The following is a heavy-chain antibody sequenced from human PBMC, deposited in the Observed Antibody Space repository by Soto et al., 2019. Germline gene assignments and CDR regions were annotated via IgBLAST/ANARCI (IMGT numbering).Heavy chain of an antibody. D-gene: IGHD3-3*01. V-gene: IGHV1-69*01. CDR3: ASHASDYDFWSGYPFDD. Sequence: QVQLVQSGAEVKKPGSSVKLSCKASGGTFSSYAISWVRQAPGQGLEWMGGIIPIFGTANYAQKFQGRVTITADESTSTAYVELSSLRSDDTAVYYCASHASDYDFWSGYPFDDWGQGTLVTVSS. CDR1: GGTFSSYA. J-gene: IGHJ4*02. CDR2: IIPIFGTA.